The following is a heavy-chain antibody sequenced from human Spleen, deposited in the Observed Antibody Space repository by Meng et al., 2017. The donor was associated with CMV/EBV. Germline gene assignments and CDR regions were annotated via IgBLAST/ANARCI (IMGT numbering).Heavy chain of an antibody. CDR3: ARDDSSGFDY. Sequence: GESLKISCAASAFTFSSSWMRWVRQAPGKGLVWVSRINSDGSSTTYADSVKGRFTISRDNAKNTLYLQMNSLRAEDTAVYYCARDDSSGFDYWGQGTLVTVSS. J-gene: IGHJ4*02. D-gene: IGHD3-22*01. V-gene: IGHV3-74*01. CDR1: AFTFSSSW. CDR2: INSDGSST.